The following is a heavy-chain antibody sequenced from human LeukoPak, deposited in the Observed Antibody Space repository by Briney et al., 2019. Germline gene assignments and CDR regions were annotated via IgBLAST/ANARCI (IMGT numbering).Heavy chain of an antibody. Sequence: SETLSLTCTVSDDSISDYYRGWIRQPPGKGLEWIGYFHNSGTSTYNPSLKSRVSISADTSKNQFSLKLNSLTTADTAVYYCTRGAGWLIDYWGQGILVTVSS. CDR2: FHNSGTS. J-gene: IGHJ4*02. CDR3: TRGAGWLIDY. V-gene: IGHV4-59*01. CDR1: DDSISDYY. D-gene: IGHD3-16*01.